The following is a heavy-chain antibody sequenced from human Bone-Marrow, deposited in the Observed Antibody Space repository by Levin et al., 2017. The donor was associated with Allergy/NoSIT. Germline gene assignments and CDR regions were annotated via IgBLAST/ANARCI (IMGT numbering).Heavy chain of an antibody. Sequence: GESLKISCAASGFTFSSYAMSWVRQAPGKGLEWVSAISGSGGSTYYADSVKGRFTISRDNSKNTLYLQMNSLRAEDTAVYYCAKGIAAPFNFDYWGQGTLVTVSS. D-gene: IGHD6-13*01. V-gene: IGHV3-23*01. CDR3: AKGIAAPFNFDY. CDR1: GFTFSSYA. CDR2: ISGSGGST. J-gene: IGHJ4*02.